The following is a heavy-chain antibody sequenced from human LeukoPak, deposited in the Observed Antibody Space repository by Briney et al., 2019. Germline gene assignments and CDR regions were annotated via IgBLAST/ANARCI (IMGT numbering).Heavy chain of an antibody. CDR1: GFTFSSYE. CDR2: ISSSGTAI. Sequence: PGGSLRLSCAASGFTFSSYEMNWVRQAPGKGLEWVSYISSSGTAIYYAVSVKGRFTISRDHANNSLYLQMNSLRAEDTAVYYCAGVYASGRSRSLFDSWGQGTLVTVSS. CDR3: AGVYASGRSRSLFDS. V-gene: IGHV3-48*03. J-gene: IGHJ4*02. D-gene: IGHD3-10*01.